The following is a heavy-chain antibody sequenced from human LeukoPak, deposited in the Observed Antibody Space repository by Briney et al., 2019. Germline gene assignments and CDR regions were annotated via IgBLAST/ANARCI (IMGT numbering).Heavy chain of an antibody. Sequence: SETLSLTCAVYGGSFSGYYWSWIRQPPGKGLEWIGEINHSGSTNYNPSLKSRATISVDTSKNQFSLKLSSVTAADTAVYYCARGVSGWYYFDYWGQGTLVTVSS. CDR1: GGSFSGYY. J-gene: IGHJ4*02. CDR2: INHSGST. D-gene: IGHD6-19*01. CDR3: ARGVSGWYYFDY. V-gene: IGHV4-34*01.